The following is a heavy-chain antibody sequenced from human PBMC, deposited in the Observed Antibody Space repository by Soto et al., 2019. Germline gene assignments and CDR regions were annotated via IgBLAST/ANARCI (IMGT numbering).Heavy chain of an antibody. Sequence: ASVKVSCKASGGTFSSYAISWVRQAPGQGLEWMGGIIPIFGTANYAQKFQGRVTITADESTSTAYMELSSLRSEDTAVYYCARDTPEYSSGWHDAFDIWGQGTMVTVSS. CDR1: GGTFSSYA. CDR2: IIPIFGTA. J-gene: IGHJ3*02. D-gene: IGHD6-19*01. CDR3: ARDTPEYSSGWHDAFDI. V-gene: IGHV1-69*13.